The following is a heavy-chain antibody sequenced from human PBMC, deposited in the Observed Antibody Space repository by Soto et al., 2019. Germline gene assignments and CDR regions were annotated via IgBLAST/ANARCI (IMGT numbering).Heavy chain of an antibody. CDR3: AALNPFSIEVALNNWFDP. V-gene: IGHV5-10-1*01. Sequence: PGESLKISCKGSGYSFTSYWISWVRQMPGKGLEWMGRIDPSDSYTNYSPSFQGHVTISADKSISTAYLQWSSLKASDTAMYYCAALNPFSIEVALNNWFDPWGQGTLVTVSS. CDR2: IDPSDSYT. J-gene: IGHJ5*02. D-gene: IGHD6-19*01. CDR1: GYSFTSYW.